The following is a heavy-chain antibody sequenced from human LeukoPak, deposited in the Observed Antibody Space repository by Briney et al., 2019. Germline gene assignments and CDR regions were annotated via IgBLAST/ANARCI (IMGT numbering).Heavy chain of an antibody. J-gene: IGHJ5*02. CDR2: ISTMSNYI. D-gene: IGHD5-12*01. CDR1: GFTFSSSG. V-gene: IGHV3-21*01. Sequence: PGGSLRLSCAASGFTFSSSGMHWVRQAPGKGLEWVSSISTMSNYIFYGDSVKGRFTISRDNAKNSVYLQMNSLRPEDTAVYYCSRDRLGGLDLWGQGTLVTVPS. CDR3: SRDRLGGLDL.